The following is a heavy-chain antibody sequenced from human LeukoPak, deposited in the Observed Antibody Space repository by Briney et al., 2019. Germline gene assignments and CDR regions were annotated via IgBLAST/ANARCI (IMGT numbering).Heavy chain of an antibody. Sequence: GASVKVSCKVSGYTLTELSMHWVRQAPGKGLEWMGGFDPEDGETIYAQKFQGRVTMTEDTSTDTAYMELSSLRSEDTAVYYCATRKFPMVRGVFYFQHWGQGTLVTVSS. D-gene: IGHD3-10*01. CDR3: ATRKFPMVRGVFYFQH. V-gene: IGHV1-24*01. J-gene: IGHJ1*01. CDR2: FDPEDGET. CDR1: GYTLTELS.